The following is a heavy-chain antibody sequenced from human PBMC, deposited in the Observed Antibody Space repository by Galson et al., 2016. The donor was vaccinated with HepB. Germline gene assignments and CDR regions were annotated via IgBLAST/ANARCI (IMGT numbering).Heavy chain of an antibody. CDR3: ARQVVPGLFDQ. V-gene: IGHV5-51*01. Sequence: QSGAEVKKPGESLKISCKASGYIFTSYWIGWVRQMPGKGLEWMTIINPGDSDTRYSPPFQGQVTISADKSITTAYLQWSSLKASDTAMYYCARQVVPGLFDQWGQGTLVAVSS. CDR2: INPGDSDT. D-gene: IGHD2-21*02. J-gene: IGHJ4*02. CDR1: GYIFTSYW.